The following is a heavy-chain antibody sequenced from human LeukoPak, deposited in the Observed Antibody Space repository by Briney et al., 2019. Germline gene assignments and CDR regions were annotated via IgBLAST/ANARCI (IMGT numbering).Heavy chain of an antibody. J-gene: IGHJ4*02. CDR1: GFTFGDYA. CDR3: AKAESTGYPDY. Sequence: PGGSLRLSCTASGFTFGDYAMSWVRQAPGKGLEWVSGISGSGDSTYYADSVKGRFTISRDNSKNTLYLQMNSLRPEDTAVYYCAKAESTGYPDYWGQGTLVTVSS. V-gene: IGHV3-23*01. D-gene: IGHD3-22*01. CDR2: ISGSGDST.